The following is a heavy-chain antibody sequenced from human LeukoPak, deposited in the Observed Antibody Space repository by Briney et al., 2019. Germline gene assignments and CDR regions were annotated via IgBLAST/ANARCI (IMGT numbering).Heavy chain of an antibody. D-gene: IGHD3-22*01. CDR2: IYYSGST. CDR1: GGSISSSSYY. V-gene: IGHV4-39*07. CDR3: ARDLYYDSSGYYYWYFDL. J-gene: IGHJ2*01. Sequence: SETLSLTCTVSGGSISSSSYYWGWIRQPPGKGLEWIGSIYYSGSTYYNPSLKSRVTISVDTPKNQFSLKLSSVTAADTAVYYCARDLYYDSSGYYYWYFDLWGRGTLVTVSS.